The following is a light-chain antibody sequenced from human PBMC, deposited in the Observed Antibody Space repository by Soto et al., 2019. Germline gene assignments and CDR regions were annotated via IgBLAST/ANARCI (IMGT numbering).Light chain of an antibody. CDR1: QSVSAW. J-gene: IGKJ4*01. Sequence: DIQMTQSPYTLSASVGDRVTISCRASQSVSAWLAWYQQKPGNAPKLLISDASSLQSGVPSRFSGSGYGTEFTLTISNLQPEDFATYYCQQYSTDSLTFGGGTKVEIK. V-gene: IGKV1-5*01. CDR2: DAS. CDR3: QQYSTDSLT.